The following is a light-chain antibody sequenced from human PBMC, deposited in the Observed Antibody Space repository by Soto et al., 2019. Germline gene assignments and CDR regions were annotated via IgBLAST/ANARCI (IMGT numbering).Light chain of an antibody. CDR3: QQYGSSPWT. Sequence: EIVLTQSPGTLSLSPGERATLSCRASQSVSSSYLAWYQQKPGQAPRPLIYGASSRAIGIPDRFSGSGTGTDFTLTISRRELEDFEVYYCQQYGSSPWTFGQGTKVEIK. J-gene: IGKJ1*01. V-gene: IGKV3-20*01. CDR2: GAS. CDR1: QSVSSSY.